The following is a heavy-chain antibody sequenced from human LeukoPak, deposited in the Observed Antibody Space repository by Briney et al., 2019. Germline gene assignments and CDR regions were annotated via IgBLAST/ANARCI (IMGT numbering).Heavy chain of an antibody. CDR1: GYTLTELS. J-gene: IGHJ4*02. CDR3: ATGSSGWYRAPSSFDY. D-gene: IGHD6-19*01. CDR2: FDPEDGET. V-gene: IGHV1-24*01. Sequence: ASVKVSCKASGYTLTELSMHWVRQAPGKGLEWMGGFDPEDGETIYAQKFQGRVTMTEDTSTDTAYMELSSLGSEDTAVYYCATGSSGWYRAPSSFDYWGQGTLVTVSS.